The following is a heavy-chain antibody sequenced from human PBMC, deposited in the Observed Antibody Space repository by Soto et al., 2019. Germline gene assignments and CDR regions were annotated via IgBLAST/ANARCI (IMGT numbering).Heavy chain of an antibody. D-gene: IGHD1-26*01. CDR3: ARHGITGSYYDAFDI. V-gene: IGHV4-39*01. CDR1: ALFTSPCRCH. Sequence: PQALCVPRTVSALFTSPCRCHLCWLRQPPGKGLEWIASIKYSGTTFYNPSLKSRVTLSVDTSKNQFALKLSSVTAAETAVYYCARHGITGSYYDAFDIWGQGTMVT. J-gene: IGHJ3*02. CDR2: IKYSGTT.